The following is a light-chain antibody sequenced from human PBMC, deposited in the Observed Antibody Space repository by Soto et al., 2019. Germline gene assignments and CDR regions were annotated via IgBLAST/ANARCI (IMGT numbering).Light chain of an antibody. J-gene: IGLJ2*01. V-gene: IGLV4-69*01. CDR3: QAWGSGVQV. Sequence: QPVLIQSPSASASLGASVKLTCTLSSGHSRYAIAWHQQQPEKGPRYLMKINSDGSHSKGDGIPDRFSGSSSGAERYLTISSLQSEDEADYYCQAWGSGVQVFGGGTKLTVL. CDR2: INSDGSH. CDR1: SGHSRYA.